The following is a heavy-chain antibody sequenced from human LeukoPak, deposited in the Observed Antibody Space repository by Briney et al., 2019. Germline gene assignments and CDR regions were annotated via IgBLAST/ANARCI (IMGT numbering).Heavy chain of an antibody. D-gene: IGHD4-11*01. Sequence: SETLSLTCAVYGGSFSGYYWSWIRQPPGKGLEWIGEINHSGSTNYNPSLKSRVTISVDTSKNQFSLKPSSVTAADTAVYYCARGARDYSEDYWGQGTLVTVSS. J-gene: IGHJ4*02. V-gene: IGHV4-34*01. CDR1: GGSFSGYY. CDR3: ARGARDYSEDY. CDR2: INHSGST.